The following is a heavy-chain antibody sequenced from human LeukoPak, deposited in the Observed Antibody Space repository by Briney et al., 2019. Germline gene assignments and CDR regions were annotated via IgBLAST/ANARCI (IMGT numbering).Heavy chain of an antibody. Sequence: SETLSLTCTVSGGSISSSSYYWSWIRQPAGKGLEWIGRIYTSGSTNYNPSLKSRVTISVDTSKNQFSLKLSSVTAADTAVYYCARAGLAAAVDYWGQGTLVTVSS. V-gene: IGHV4-61*02. J-gene: IGHJ4*02. CDR3: ARAGLAAAVDY. D-gene: IGHD6-13*01. CDR2: IYTSGST. CDR1: GGSISSSSYY.